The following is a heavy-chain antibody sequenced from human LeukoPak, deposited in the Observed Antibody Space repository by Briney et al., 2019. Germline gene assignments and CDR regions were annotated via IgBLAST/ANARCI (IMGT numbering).Heavy chain of an antibody. CDR2: ISYDGSNK. CDR3: AENLFMTADFFDY. J-gene: IGHJ4*02. Sequence: GGSLRLSCAASGFTFSSYGLHWVRQAPGKGLEWVALISYDGSNKNYADSVKGRLTISRDNSKNTLYLEMNSLRAEDTAVYYCAENLFMTADFFDYWGQGTLVTVSS. V-gene: IGHV3-30-3*01. D-gene: IGHD2-21*02. CDR1: GFTFSSYG.